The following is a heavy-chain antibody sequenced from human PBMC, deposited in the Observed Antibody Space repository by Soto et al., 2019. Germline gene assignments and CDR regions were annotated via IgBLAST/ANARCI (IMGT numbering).Heavy chain of an antibody. D-gene: IGHD3-3*01. CDR2: IKQDGGEK. J-gene: IGHJ4*02. CDR1: GFTFTTYW. Sequence: EVQLVESGGGLVQPGGSLRLSCAASGFTFTTYWMNWVRQAPGKGLEWVATIKQDGGEKYYVDSVKGRFSISRDNAKNSLYLQMNSLRVEDTAVYYCGRGFWHFDFWGQGTLVTVSS. CDR3: GRGFWHFDF. V-gene: IGHV3-7*05.